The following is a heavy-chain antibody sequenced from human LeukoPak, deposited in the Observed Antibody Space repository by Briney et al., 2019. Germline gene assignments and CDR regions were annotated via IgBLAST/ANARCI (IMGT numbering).Heavy chain of an antibody. J-gene: IGHJ4*02. D-gene: IGHD5-12*01. Sequence: GGSLRLSFAASGFTFYTYAMTWVRQAPGKGLEGVSALDAGGGNTYYADSVKGRFTISRDNSKNTVYLLMNTLSAEDTAVYYCAKDEGYDPIFYLESWGQGTLVTVSS. CDR1: GFTFYTYA. CDR3: AKDEGYDPIFYLES. V-gene: IGHV3-23*01. CDR2: LDAGGGNT.